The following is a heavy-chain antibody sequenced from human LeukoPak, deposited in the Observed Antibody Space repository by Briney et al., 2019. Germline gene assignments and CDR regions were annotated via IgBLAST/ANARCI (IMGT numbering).Heavy chain of an antibody. CDR1: GFTFSSYA. CDR2: ISYDGSNK. D-gene: IGHD3-3*01. CDR3: ARRQYYDFWSGYAPGAFDI. J-gene: IGHJ3*02. V-gene: IGHV3-30-3*01. Sequence: GGSLRLSCAASGFTFSSYAMHWVRQAPGKGLEWVAVISYDGSNKYYADSVKGRFTISRDNSKNTLYLQMNSLRAEDTAVYYCARRQYYDFWSGYAPGAFDIWGQGTMVTVSS.